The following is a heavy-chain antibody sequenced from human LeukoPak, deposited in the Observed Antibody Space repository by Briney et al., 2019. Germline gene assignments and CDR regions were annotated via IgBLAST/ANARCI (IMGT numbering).Heavy chain of an antibody. J-gene: IGHJ4*02. Sequence: PSETLSLTCAVYGGSFSGYYWSWIRQPPGKGLEWIGEINHSGSTNYNPSLKSRVTISVDTSKNQFSLKLSSVTAADTAVDYCASASITRYYFDYWGQGTLVTVSS. CDR2: INHSGST. D-gene: IGHD4-11*01. CDR3: ASASITRYYFDY. V-gene: IGHV4-34*01. CDR1: GGSFSGYY.